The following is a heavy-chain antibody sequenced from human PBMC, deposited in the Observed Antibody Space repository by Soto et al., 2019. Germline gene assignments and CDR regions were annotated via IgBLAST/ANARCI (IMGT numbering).Heavy chain of an antibody. V-gene: IGHV5-51*01. Sequence: PGESLKISCTVSGYRFTSYWIGWVRQMPGKGLEWMGIIYPGDSDTRYSPSFQGQVTISADKSISTAYLQWSSLKASDTAMYYCARTSAAGKYYYGMDVWGQGTTVTVSS. CDR1: GYRFTSYW. CDR3: ARTSAAGKYYYGMDV. D-gene: IGHD6-13*01. J-gene: IGHJ6*02. CDR2: IYPGDSDT.